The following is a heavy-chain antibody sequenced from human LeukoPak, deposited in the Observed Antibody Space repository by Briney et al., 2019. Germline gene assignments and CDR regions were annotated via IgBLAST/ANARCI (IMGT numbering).Heavy chain of an antibody. CDR2: ISASGFST. V-gene: IGHV3-23*01. CDR1: GFTFSSYG. J-gene: IGHJ4*02. CDR3: AKSTTSGTTGYWAD. Sequence: GGSLRPSCAASGFTFSSYGMSWVRQAPGKGLEWVSTISASGFSTYFADSVKGRFTISRDSSRNTLYLQMDSLGAEDTALYYCAKSTTSGTTGYWADWGQGTLVTVSS. D-gene: IGHD3-9*01.